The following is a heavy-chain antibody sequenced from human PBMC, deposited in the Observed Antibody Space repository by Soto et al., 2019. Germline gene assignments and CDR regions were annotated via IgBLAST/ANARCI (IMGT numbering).Heavy chain of an antibody. CDR3: ARDMVSDSSGYPN. V-gene: IGHV3-33*01. Sequence: QVQLVESGGGVVQPGRSLRLSCAASGFTFSSYGMHWVRQAPGKGLEWVAVIWYDGSNKYYADSVKGRFTISRDNSKSTLYLQMNSLRAEDTAVYYCARDMVSDSSGYPNWGQGTLVTVSS. J-gene: IGHJ4*02. CDR2: IWYDGSNK. CDR1: GFTFSSYG. D-gene: IGHD3-22*01.